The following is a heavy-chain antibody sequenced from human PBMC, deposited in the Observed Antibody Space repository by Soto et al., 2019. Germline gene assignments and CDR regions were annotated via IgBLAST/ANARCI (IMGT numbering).Heavy chain of an antibody. Sequence: GGSLRLSFAASGFNFISYGMHWVCQAPGKGLEWVAVIWYDGSNKYYADSVKGRFTISRENSRNTLYLKMNSLGAEDTDEYYCARADTAMPYGDAFDIWGQGTMVTV. J-gene: IGHJ3*02. CDR1: GFNFISYG. D-gene: IGHD5-18*01. V-gene: IGHV3-33*01. CDR3: ARADTAMPYGDAFDI. CDR2: IWYDGSNK.